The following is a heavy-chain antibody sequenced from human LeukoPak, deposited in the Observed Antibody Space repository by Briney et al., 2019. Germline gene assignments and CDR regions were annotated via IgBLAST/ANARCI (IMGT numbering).Heavy chain of an antibody. CDR3: AKAEYSSGWYQDY. J-gene: IGHJ4*02. CDR2: ISYDGSNK. CDR1: GFTFSSYA. D-gene: IGHD6-19*01. V-gene: IGHV3-30-3*01. Sequence: GGSLRLSCAASGFTFSSYAMHWVRQAPGKGLEWVAVISYDGSNKYYADSVKGRFTISRDNSKNTLYLQMNSLRAEDTAVYYCAKAEYSSGWYQDYWGQGTLVTVSS.